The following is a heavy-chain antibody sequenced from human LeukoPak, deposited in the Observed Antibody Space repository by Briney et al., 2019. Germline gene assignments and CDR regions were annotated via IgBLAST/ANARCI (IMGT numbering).Heavy chain of an antibody. CDR2: INHSGST. V-gene: IGHV4-34*01. J-gene: IGHJ6*03. D-gene: IGHD2-2*01. CDR1: GGSFSGYY. CDR3: ARALGYCSSTSCGDYYMDV. Sequence: SETLSLTCAVYGGSFSGYYWSWIRQPPGKGLEWIGEINHSGSTNYNPSLKSRVTISVDTSKNQFSLKLSSVTAADTAVCYCARALGYCSSTSCGDYYMDVWGKGTTVTVSS.